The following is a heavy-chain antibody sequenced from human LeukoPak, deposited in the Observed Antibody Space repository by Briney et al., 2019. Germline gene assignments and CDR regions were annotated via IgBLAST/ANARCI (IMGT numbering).Heavy chain of an antibody. Sequence: ASVKVSCKASGFTFTSYGFSWVRQAPGQGLERMGWVSAYNGNTNYAQKLQGRVTMTTDTSTSTVYMELRSLRSDDTAVYYCARPLGSGANWFDPWGQGTLVTVSS. D-gene: IGHD3-10*01. V-gene: IGHV1-18*01. J-gene: IGHJ5*02. CDR2: VSAYNGNT. CDR3: ARPLGSGANWFDP. CDR1: GFTFTSYG.